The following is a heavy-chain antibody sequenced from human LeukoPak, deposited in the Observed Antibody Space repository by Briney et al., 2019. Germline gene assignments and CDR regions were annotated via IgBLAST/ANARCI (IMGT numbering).Heavy chain of an antibody. V-gene: IGHV4-59*08. D-gene: IGHD2-15*01. CDR1: GDSINSFY. Sequence: SSETLSLTCAVSGDSINSFYWSWIRQPPGKGLEWIGYVFHTGDTNSNPSLKSRVTFSLDTSTSQVSLRLTSVTAADTAVYYCARHPFATPFDHWGRGILVTVSS. CDR3: ARHPFATPFDH. J-gene: IGHJ4*02. CDR2: VFHTGDT.